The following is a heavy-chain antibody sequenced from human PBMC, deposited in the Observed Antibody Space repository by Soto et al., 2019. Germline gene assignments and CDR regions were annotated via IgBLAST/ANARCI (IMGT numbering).Heavy chain of an antibody. Sequence: SETLSLTCTVSGGSISSYYWSWIRQPPGKGLEWIGYIYYSGSTNYNPSLKSRVTISVDTSKNQFSLKLSSVTAADTAVYYCARGSLTVTTDYYFDYWGQGTLVTVSS. V-gene: IGHV4-59*01. CDR1: GGSISSYY. CDR2: IYYSGST. D-gene: IGHD4-17*01. CDR3: ARGSLTVTTDYYFDY. J-gene: IGHJ4*02.